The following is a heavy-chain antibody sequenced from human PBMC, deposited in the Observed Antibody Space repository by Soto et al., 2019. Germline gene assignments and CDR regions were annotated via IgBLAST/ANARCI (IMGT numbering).Heavy chain of an antibody. V-gene: IGHV4-39*01. CDR2: IYYSGST. Sequence: PSETLSLTCTVSGGSISSSSFYWGLIRHPPGKGLEWIGSIYYSGSTYYNPSLRSRVTISVDTSKNQFSLKLSSVTAADTAVYYCARRQREVTVAGDKNWFEPWGQGTLVTVSS. CDR3: ARRQREVTVAGDKNWFEP. CDR1: GGSISSSSFY. J-gene: IGHJ5*02. D-gene: IGHD6-19*01.